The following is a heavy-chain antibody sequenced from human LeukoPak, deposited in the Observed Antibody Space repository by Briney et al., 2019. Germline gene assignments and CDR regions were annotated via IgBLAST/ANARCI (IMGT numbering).Heavy chain of an antibody. CDR1: GFTFSSYE. V-gene: IGHV3-48*03. D-gene: IGHD3-10*01. CDR3: AREFYYGSGSFDY. J-gene: IGHJ4*02. Sequence: GRSLRLSCAASGFTFSSYEMNWVRQAPGKGLEWVSYISSSGSTIYYADSVKGRFTISRDNAKNSLYLQMNSLRAEDTAVYYCAREFYYGSGSFDYWGQGTLVTVSS. CDR2: ISSSGSTI.